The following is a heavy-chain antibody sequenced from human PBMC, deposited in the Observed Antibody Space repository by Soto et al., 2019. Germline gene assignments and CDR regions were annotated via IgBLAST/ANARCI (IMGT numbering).Heavy chain of an antibody. V-gene: IGHV3-9*01. D-gene: IGHD4-17*01. CDR1: GFTFDDYG. Sequence: EVQLVESGGGLVQPGRSLRLSCAASGFTFDDYGMHWVRRAPGKGLAWVSGISWNSGSIGYADSVKGRFTISRDNAKNSLYLQMNSLRAEDTALYYCAKAFMTTVTTGFDIWGQGTMVTVSS. CDR2: ISWNSGSI. CDR3: AKAFMTTVTTGFDI. J-gene: IGHJ3*02.